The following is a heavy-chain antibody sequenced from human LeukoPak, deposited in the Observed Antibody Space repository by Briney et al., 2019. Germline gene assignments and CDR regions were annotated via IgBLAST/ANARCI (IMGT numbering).Heavy chain of an antibody. D-gene: IGHD5-12*01. CDR3: AKDSRGYSDYDSFDY. V-gene: IGHV3-30*18. CDR1: GFTFSSYG. CDR2: ISYDGSNK. Sequence: QPGGSLRLSCAASGFTFSSYGMHWVRQAPGKGLEWVAVISYDGSNKYYADSVKGRFTISRDNSKNTLYLQMNSLRAEDTAVYYCAKDSRGYSDYDSFDYWGQGTLVTVSS. J-gene: IGHJ4*02.